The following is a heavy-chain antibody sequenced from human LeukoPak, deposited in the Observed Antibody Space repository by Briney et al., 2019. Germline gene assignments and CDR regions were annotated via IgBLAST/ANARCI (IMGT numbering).Heavy chain of an antibody. Sequence: SETLSLTCTDSSGSISSGDYYWSWIRQPPGKGLEGSGYIYYSGSTYYNPSLKSRVTISVDTSKNQFSLKLSSVTAADTAVYYCARRRRDPNWFDPWGQGTLVTVSS. V-gene: IGHV4-30-4*01. CDR1: SGSISSGDYY. CDR3: ARRRRDPNWFDP. J-gene: IGHJ5*02. CDR2: IYYSGST.